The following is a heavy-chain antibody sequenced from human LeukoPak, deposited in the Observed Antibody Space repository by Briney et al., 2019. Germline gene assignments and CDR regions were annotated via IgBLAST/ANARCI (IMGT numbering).Heavy chain of an antibody. CDR2: ISGRGSNT. V-gene: IGHV3-23*01. D-gene: IGHD1-26*01. Sequence: GGSLRLSCAASGFTFSTYAMNWVRQAPGKGLEWVSVISGRGSNTYYADSVKGRFTMSRDNSKNSLYLQMSSLRAEDTAIYFCAKAYTGTIRFFDSWGQGTLVTVSS. J-gene: IGHJ4*02. CDR3: AKAYTGTIRFFDS. CDR1: GFTFSTYA.